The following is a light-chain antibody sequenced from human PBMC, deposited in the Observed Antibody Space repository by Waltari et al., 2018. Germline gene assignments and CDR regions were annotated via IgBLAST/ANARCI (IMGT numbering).Light chain of an antibody. V-gene: IGLV2-11*01. CDR3: CSYAGSYTFV. CDR1: SSAVGGYNY. J-gene: IGLJ1*01. CDR2: DVS. Sequence: QSALTLPRSVSGSPGQLVPISCTGTSSAVGGYNYVSWYQQHPGKAPKLMIYDVSKRPSGVPDRFSGSKSGNTASLTISGLQAEDEADYYCCSYAGSYTFVFGTGTKVTVL.